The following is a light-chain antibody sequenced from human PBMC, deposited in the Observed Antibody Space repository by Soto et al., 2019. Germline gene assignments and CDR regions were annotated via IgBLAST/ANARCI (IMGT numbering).Light chain of an antibody. CDR2: DTS. V-gene: IGKV3-11*01. Sequence: EIVLTQSPGTLSLSPGERGTLSCRASQSVGSFLAWYQQKPGQAPRLLIYDTSIRATGIPARFSGSGSGTDFTLTISSLEPEDFAVYYCQQRNSWPPTFTFGQGTRLEIK. CDR1: QSVGSF. J-gene: IGKJ5*01. CDR3: QQRNSWPPTFT.